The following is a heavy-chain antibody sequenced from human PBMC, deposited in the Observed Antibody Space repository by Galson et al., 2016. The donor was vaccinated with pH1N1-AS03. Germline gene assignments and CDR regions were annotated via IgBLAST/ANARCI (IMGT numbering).Heavy chain of an antibody. CDR3: ARGAWEPPNYSYYYGLDV. V-gene: IGHV3-74*01. CDR2: INSDGRST. J-gene: IGHJ6*02. D-gene: IGHD1-14*01. CDR1: GFTFSSYW. Sequence: SLRLSCAASGFTFSSYWMHWVRQAPGKGLVWVSRINSDGRSTSYADSVKGRFTISRDNAKNTLYLQMNSLRAEDTAVYYCARGAWEPPNYSYYYGLDVWGHGTTVSVSS.